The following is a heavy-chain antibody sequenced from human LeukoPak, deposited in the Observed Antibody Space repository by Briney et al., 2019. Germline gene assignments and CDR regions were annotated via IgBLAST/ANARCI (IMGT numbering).Heavy chain of an antibody. D-gene: IGHD3-10*01. CDR3: ARGTPHYYGSGSLFDA. V-gene: IGHV1-18*01. J-gene: IGHJ5*02. Sequence: ASVKVSCKASGYTFTSYGISWVRQAPGQGLEWMGWISAYNGNTNYAQKLQGRVTMTTDTSTSTAYMELRSLRSDDKAVYYCARGTPHYYGSGSLFDAWGQGALVTVYS. CDR1: GYTFTSYG. CDR2: ISAYNGNT.